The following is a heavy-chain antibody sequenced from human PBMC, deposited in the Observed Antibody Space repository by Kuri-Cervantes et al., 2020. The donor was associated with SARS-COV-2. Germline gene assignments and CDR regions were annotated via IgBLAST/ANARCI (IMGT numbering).Heavy chain of an antibody. CDR1: RFTFSSYG. CDR3: AKDHSNWNSYYFDY. Sequence: GESLKISCAASRFTFSSYGMHWVRQAPGKGLEWVAFIRYDGSNKYYADSVKGRFTISRDNSKNTLYLQMNSLRAEDTAVYYCAKDHSNWNSYYFDYWGQGTLVTVSS. D-gene: IGHD1-1*01. J-gene: IGHJ4*02. V-gene: IGHV3-30*02. CDR2: IRYDGSNK.